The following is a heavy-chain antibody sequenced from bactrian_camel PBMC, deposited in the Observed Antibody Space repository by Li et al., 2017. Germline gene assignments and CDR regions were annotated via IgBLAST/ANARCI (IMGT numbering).Heavy chain of an antibody. Sequence: HVQLVESGGGLVQPGGSLRLSCAASGYTYSSYCMGWFRQAPGKEREGVASISTEGTTTYADSVKGRFTISRDNAKKMLYLQMNSLKPEDTATYFCAAVGLATIDNASYCTGWGALDKYYGMDYWGNGTQVTVS. V-gene: IGHV3S53*01. CDR1: GYTYSSYC. J-gene: IGHJ7*01. CDR2: ISTEGTT. D-gene: IGHD2*01.